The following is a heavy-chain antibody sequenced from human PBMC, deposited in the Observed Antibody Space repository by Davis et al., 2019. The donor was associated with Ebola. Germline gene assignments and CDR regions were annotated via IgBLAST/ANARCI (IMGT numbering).Heavy chain of an antibody. CDR1: DYSIGSGYY. V-gene: IGHV4-38-2*02. D-gene: IGHD5-18*01. CDR2: IYHSGST. Sequence: SETLSLTCTVSDYSIGSGYYWGWIRQPPGKGLGWIGTIYHSGSTYYNPSLESRVTISLDTSKNQFSLKLSSVTAADTAVYYCARGRYSYGYFDYWGQGTLVTVSP. J-gene: IGHJ4*02. CDR3: ARGRYSYGYFDY.